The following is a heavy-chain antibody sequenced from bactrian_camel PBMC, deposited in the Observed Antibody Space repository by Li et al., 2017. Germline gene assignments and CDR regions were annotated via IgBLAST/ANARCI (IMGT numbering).Heavy chain of an antibody. V-gene: IGHV3S40*01. D-gene: IGHD1*01. CDR1: ASASGSVF. CDR2: ILIGGNFGSSV. CDR3: AADEVCYSGSWRAIH. J-gene: IGHJ4*01. Sequence: VQLVESGGGSVQVGGSLRLSCAASASASGSVFMAWFCQAPGKEREGVASILIGGNFGSSVYYAASVKGRFTISHDNAKRTVYLQMNSLKPEDTAAYYCAADEVCYSGSWRAIHWGQGTQVTVS.